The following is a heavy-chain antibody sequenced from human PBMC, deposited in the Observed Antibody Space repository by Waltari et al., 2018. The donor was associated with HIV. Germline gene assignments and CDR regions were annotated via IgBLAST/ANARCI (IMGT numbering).Heavy chain of an antibody. CDR2: INPKSGGA. CDR3: ARDRGAAILLNEY. CDR1: GYTFSGYY. D-gene: IGHD2-15*01. Sequence: QVQLVQSGAEVKKPGASVKVSCTASGYTFSGYYIHWVRQAPGQGLEWMGRINPKSGGANYAQKFQSRVTMTRDTSISTAYMDLTRLRSDDTAVYCARDRGAAILLNEYWGQGTLVTVSS. J-gene: IGHJ4*02. V-gene: IGHV1-2*06.